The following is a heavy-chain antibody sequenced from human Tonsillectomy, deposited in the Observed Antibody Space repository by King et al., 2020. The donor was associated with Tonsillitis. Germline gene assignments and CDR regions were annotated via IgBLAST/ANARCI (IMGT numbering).Heavy chain of an antibody. Sequence: QLQESGPGLVKPSETLSLTCSVSGGSISSSSYYWGWIRQPPGKGLAWIGNISYSGSTYYNPSLKSRVTISVDTSKNQFSLKLCSVTAADTAVYYCAIQRTNHYYYYGMDVWGQGTTVAVSS. D-gene: IGHD6-25*01. CDR1: GGSISSSSYY. CDR3: AIQRTNHYYYYGMDV. J-gene: IGHJ6*02. CDR2: ISYSGST. V-gene: IGHV4-39*07.